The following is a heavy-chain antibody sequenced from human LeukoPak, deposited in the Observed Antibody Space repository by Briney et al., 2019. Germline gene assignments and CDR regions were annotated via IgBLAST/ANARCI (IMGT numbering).Heavy chain of an antibody. Sequence: SVTVSFKASGGTFSSFAIRWVRQAPGQRLDWMGGIIPFFGTANYAQKFQGRVTITTDESTSTAYMELSSLRSEDTAVYYCARDRGSTVTTRQPLGFDPWGQGTLVTVSS. J-gene: IGHJ5*02. CDR3: ARDRGSTVTTRQPLGFDP. V-gene: IGHV1-69*05. CDR2: IIPFFGTA. D-gene: IGHD4-17*01. CDR1: GGTFSSFA.